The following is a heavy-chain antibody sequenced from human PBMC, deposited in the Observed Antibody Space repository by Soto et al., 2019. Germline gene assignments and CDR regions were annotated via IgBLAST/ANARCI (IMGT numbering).Heavy chain of an antibody. J-gene: IGHJ4*02. Sequence: SVKVSCKASGGTFSSYTISWVRQAPGQGLEWMGRIIPIHGTTNYAQKFQGRVTMTADKSTSTAYMELRSLRSGDTAVYYCARDVSGSSYCLDYWGQGTLVTVSS. D-gene: IGHD1-26*01. V-gene: IGHV1-69*08. CDR2: IIPIHGTT. CDR3: ARDVSGSSYCLDY. CDR1: GGTFSSYT.